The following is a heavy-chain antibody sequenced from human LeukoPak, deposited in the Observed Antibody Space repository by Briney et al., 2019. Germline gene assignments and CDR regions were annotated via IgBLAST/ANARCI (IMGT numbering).Heavy chain of an antibody. CDR2: INPSGGST. CDR1: GYTFTSYY. D-gene: IGHD2-8*01. V-gene: IGHV1-46*01. J-gene: IGHJ6*03. Sequence: ASVKVSCKASGYTFTSYYMHWVRQAPGQGLEWMGIINPSGGSTSYAQKFQGRVTMTRDMSTSTVYMELSSLRSEDTAVYYCARDRHCTNGVCFGYYMDVWGKGTTVTVSS. CDR3: ARDRHCTNGVCFGYYMDV.